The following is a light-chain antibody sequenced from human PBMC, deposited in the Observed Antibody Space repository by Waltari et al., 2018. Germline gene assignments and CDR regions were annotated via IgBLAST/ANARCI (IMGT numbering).Light chain of an antibody. CDR1: QSLSGIY. V-gene: IGKV3-20*01. CDR2: GAS. J-gene: IGKJ1*01. CDR3: QQYVSSPGT. Sequence: EIVLTQSPGTLSLSPGERATLSCRASQSLSGIYLAWYQPKPGQTPRLLIYGASSRATGIPDRFSGSGSGTDFTLTISRLEPEDFAVYYCQQYVSSPGTFGQGTKVEIK.